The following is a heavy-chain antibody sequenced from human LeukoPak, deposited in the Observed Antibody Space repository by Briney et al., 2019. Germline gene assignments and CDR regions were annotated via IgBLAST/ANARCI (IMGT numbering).Heavy chain of an antibody. CDR3: GRDSVRSYDLWSAYYLGDKYYPMDV. J-gene: IGHJ6*02. V-gene: IGHV1-2*06. CDR1: GYTFTAFY. CDR2: IYPSSGVT. D-gene: IGHD3-3*01. Sequence: GASVKVSCKASGYTFTAFYLHWVRQAPGQGLEWMGRIYPSSGVTKYAQKFQGRITMTRDTSISTAYMELSGLRSDDTAAYYCGRDSVRSYDLWSAYYLGDKYYPMDVWGQGTTVTVSS.